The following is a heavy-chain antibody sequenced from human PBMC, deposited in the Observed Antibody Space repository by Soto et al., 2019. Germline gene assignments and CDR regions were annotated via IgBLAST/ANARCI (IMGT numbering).Heavy chain of an antibody. J-gene: IGHJ6*02. CDR1: GFSSSGYG. D-gene: IGHD3-10*01. CDR3: AKVSGELNYYSGMDV. CDR2: ISYDGSNK. Sequence: GGSLRLSCAASGFSSSGYGMQCVRQAPGKGLEWVAVISYDGSNKYYADSVKGRFTISRDNSKNTLYLQMNSLRAEDTAVYYCAKVSGELNYYSGMDVWGQGT. V-gene: IGHV3-30*18.